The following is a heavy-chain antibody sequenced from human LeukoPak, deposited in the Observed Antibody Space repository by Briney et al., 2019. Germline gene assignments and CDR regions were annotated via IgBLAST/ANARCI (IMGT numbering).Heavy chain of an antibody. V-gene: IGHV4-39*01. CDR2: IYNTGSS. D-gene: IGHD1-26*01. CDR1: GVSISSSSCY. J-gene: IGHJ4*02. Sequence: SETLSLTCTVSGVSISSSSCYWGWIRQPPGKGLEWIGSIYNTGSSYYNPSLKSRGTISVDTSKNQFSLRLRSVTAADTAVYYCASLRPPVVGATWVDYSGQGILVTVSS. CDR3: ASLRPPVVGATWVDY.